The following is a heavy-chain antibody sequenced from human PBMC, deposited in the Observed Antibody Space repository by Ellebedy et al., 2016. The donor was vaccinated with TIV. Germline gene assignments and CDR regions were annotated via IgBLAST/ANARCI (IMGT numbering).Heavy chain of an antibody. CDR1: GFNFSNYA. V-gene: IGHV3-74*01. Sequence: GESLKISXAASGFNFSNYAMNWVRQAPGKGLEWVSRVNGPGSETGHADSVKGRFTTSRDNAKDTLYLQLNSLRTEDTAVYYCARDSGSYPFDYWGQGTLVTVSS. CDR3: ARDSGSYPFDY. J-gene: IGHJ4*02. CDR2: VNGPGSET. D-gene: IGHD1-26*01.